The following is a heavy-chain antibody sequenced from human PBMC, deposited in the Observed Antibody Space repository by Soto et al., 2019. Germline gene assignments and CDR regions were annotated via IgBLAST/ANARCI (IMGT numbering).Heavy chain of an antibody. V-gene: IGHV4-34*01. CDR3: ARGRIVGYSNAFDI. Sequence: SETLSLTCGVYGGSFSGYYWIWIRKHPGKGLEWIGEINHSGSTNYNPSLKSRVTISVDTSKNQFSLKLSSVTAADTAVYYCARGRIVGYSNAFDIWGQGTMVTVSS. D-gene: IGHD4-4*01. J-gene: IGHJ3*02. CDR1: GGSFSGYY. CDR2: INHSGST.